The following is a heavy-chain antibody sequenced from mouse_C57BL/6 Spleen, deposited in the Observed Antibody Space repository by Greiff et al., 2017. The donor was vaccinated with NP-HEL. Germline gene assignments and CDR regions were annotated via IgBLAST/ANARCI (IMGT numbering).Heavy chain of an antibody. V-gene: IGHV1-82*01. CDR3: AREDGNY. CDR1: GYAFSSSW. Sequence: VQLQQSGPELVKPGASVKISCKASGYAFSSSWMNWVKQRPGKGLEWIGRIYPGDGDTNYNGKFKGKATLTADKSSSTAYMQLSSLTSEDSAVYCCAREDGNYWGQGTTLTVSS. D-gene: IGHD2-1*01. J-gene: IGHJ2*01. CDR2: IYPGDGDT.